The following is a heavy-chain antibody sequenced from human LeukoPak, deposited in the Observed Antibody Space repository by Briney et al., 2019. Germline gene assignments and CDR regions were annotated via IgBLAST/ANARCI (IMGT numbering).Heavy chain of an antibody. CDR2: ISSSGSTI. CDR3: VRDYGDYPYWYFDP. V-gene: IGHV3-11*04. D-gene: IGHD4-17*01. J-gene: IGHJ2*01. Sequence: GGSLRLSCAASGFTFSDYYMSWIRQAPGKGLEWVSYISSSGSTIYYADSVKGRFTISRDNAKNSLYLQMNSLRAEDTAVYYCVRDYGDYPYWYFDPWGRGTLVTVSS. CDR1: GFTFSDYY.